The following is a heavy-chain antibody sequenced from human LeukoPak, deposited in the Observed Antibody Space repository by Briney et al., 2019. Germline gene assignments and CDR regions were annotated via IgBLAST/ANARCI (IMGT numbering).Heavy chain of an antibody. CDR3: ARDPLRYCSGGSCSAYYYYYMDV. Sequence: GGSLRLSCAASGFTFSSYSMNWVRQAPGKGLEWVSYISSSSSTIYYADSVKGRFTISRDNAKNSLYLQMNSLRAEDTAVYYCARDPLRYCSGGSCSAYYYYYMDVWGKGTTVTVSS. V-gene: IGHV3-48*01. CDR2: ISSSSSTI. CDR1: GFTFSSYS. J-gene: IGHJ6*03. D-gene: IGHD2-15*01.